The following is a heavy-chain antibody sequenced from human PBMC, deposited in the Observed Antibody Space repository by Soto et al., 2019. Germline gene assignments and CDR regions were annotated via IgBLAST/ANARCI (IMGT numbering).Heavy chain of an antibody. Sequence: HPGGSLRLSCAASGFTFSSYDMHWVRQATGKGLEWVSAIGTAGDTYYPGSVKGRFTISRENAKNSLYLQMNSLRAGDTAVYYCARATPGMTQFDPWGQGTLVTVSS. CDR3: ARATPGMTQFDP. V-gene: IGHV3-13*01. J-gene: IGHJ5*02. CDR1: GFTFSSYD. CDR2: IGTAGDT. D-gene: IGHD2-21*02.